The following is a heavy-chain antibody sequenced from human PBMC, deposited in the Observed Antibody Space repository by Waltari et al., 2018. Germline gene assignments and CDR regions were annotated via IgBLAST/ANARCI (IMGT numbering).Heavy chain of an antibody. CDR3: ATGDSHAFDM. J-gene: IGHJ3*02. Sequence: EVQLVESGGGLVQFGGSLRLSCAASGFTFSSYYMHWVRQTPGKGSVWVSVINGYGTSTTYADSVKGRFTTSRDNARNTLHRQMNSLRVEDTAVYSCATGDSHAFDMWGQGTLVIVSS. V-gene: IGHV3-74*01. D-gene: IGHD4-17*01. CDR2: INGYGTST. CDR1: GFTFSSYY.